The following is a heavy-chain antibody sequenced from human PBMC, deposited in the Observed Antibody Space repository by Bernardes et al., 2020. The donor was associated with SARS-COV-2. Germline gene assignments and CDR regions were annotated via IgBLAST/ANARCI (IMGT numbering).Heavy chain of an antibody. CDR3: ARTLRDSSGYYRHAFDI. D-gene: IGHD3-22*01. CDR2: ISSSSSYI. CDR1: GFTFSSYS. Sequence: GGSLRLSCAASGFTFSSYSMNWVRQAPGKGLEWVSSISSSSSYIYYADSVKGRFTISRDNAKNSLYLQMNSLRAEDTAVFHCARTLRDSSGYYRHAFDIWGQGTMVTVSS. V-gene: IGHV3-21*01. J-gene: IGHJ3*02.